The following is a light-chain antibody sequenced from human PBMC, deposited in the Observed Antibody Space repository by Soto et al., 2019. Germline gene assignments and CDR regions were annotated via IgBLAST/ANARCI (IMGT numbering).Light chain of an antibody. Sequence: VLTQPASVSGSPGQSITISCTGTISDVGAYNYVSWYQHHPGSAPKLVIYKVSNRPSGVSNRFSGSKSGNSASLTISGLQAEDEADYYCGSYTTSNTYVFGTGTKVTV. CDR3: GSYTTSNTYV. V-gene: IGLV2-14*01. J-gene: IGLJ1*01. CDR1: ISDVGAYNY. CDR2: KVS.